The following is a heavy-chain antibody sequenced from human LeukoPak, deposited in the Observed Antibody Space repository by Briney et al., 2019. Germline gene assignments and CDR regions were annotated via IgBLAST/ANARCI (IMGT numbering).Heavy chain of an antibody. CDR3: ATLIKNRNGYSYGYDEPYYYYMDV. Sequence: GGSLRLSCAASGFTFSSYSMNWVRQAPGKGLEWVSSISSSSSYIYYADSVKGRFTISRDNAKNSLYLQMNSLRAEDTAVYYCATLIKNRNGYSYGYDEPYYYYMDVWGKGTTVTVSS. J-gene: IGHJ6*03. D-gene: IGHD5-18*01. CDR1: GFTFSSYS. CDR2: ISSSSSYI. V-gene: IGHV3-21*01.